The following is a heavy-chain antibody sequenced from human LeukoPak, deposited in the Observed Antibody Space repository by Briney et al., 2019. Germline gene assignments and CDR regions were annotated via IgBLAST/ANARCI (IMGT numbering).Heavy chain of an antibody. CDR3: ARGPLTGSCLY. Sequence: GASVKVSCKASGYTFTSYAMHWVRQAPGQRLEWMGWINAGNGNTKYSQKFQGRVTITADESTSTAYMELSSLRSEDTAVYYCARGPLTGSCLYWGQGTLVTVSS. V-gene: IGHV1-3*01. CDR1: GYTFTSYA. CDR2: INAGNGNT. J-gene: IGHJ4*02. D-gene: IGHD3-10*01.